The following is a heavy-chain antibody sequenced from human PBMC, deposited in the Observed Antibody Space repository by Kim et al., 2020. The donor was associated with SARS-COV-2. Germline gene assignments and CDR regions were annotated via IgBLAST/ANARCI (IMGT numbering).Heavy chain of an antibody. D-gene: IGHD1-26*01. Sequence: ASVKVSCKASGYTFTGYYMHWVRQAPGQGLEWMGRINPNSGGTNYAQKFQGRVTMTRDTSISTAYMELSRLRSDDTAVYYCARVVTKDYYYYGMDVWGQGTTVTVSS. CDR3: ARVVTKDYYYYGMDV. J-gene: IGHJ6*02. CDR1: GYTFTGYY. V-gene: IGHV1-2*06. CDR2: INPNSGGT.